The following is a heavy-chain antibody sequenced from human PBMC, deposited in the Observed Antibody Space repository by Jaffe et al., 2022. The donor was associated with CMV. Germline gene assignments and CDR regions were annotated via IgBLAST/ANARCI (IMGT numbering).Heavy chain of an antibody. Sequence: QVQLVESGGGVVQPGRSLRLSCAASGFTFSSYGMHWVRQAPGKGLEWVAVIWYDGSNKYYADSVKGRFTISRDNSKNTLYLQMNSLRAEDTAVYYCARRRKSSGWTGFFIDYWGQGTLVTVSS. D-gene: IGHD6-19*01. CDR3: ARRRKSSGWTGFFIDY. CDR1: GFTFSSYG. J-gene: IGHJ4*02. V-gene: IGHV3-33*01. CDR2: IWYDGSNK.